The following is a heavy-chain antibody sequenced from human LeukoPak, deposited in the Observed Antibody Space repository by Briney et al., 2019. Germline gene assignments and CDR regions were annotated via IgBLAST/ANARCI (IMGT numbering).Heavy chain of an antibody. D-gene: IGHD6-13*01. CDR3: ARLEPRGWRAGYYSYGVDV. CDR1: GGSITTSTYY. Sequence: PSETLSLTCTVSGGSITTSTYYWGWIRQPPGKGLEWIGTIYHTGSTYYNPSLKSRVTISVDTSKNQFYLKVSSVTAAETAVYYCARLEPRGWRAGYYSYGVDVWGQGTTVTVSS. J-gene: IGHJ6*02. V-gene: IGHV4-39*01. CDR2: IYHTGST.